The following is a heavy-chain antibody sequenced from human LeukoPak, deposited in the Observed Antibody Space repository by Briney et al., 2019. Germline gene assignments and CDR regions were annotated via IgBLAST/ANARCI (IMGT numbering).Heavy chain of an antibody. Sequence: GGSLRLSCAASGLTFSSYAMSWVRQAPGKGLEWVSHITGSGDTTYYGDPVKGRFTISRDNSKNTLYLHMSSLRAEDTAVYYCARDFRPGLVPSFDYWGQGTLVTVSS. J-gene: IGHJ4*02. D-gene: IGHD3/OR15-3a*01. CDR3: ARDFRPGLVPSFDY. CDR1: GLTFSSYA. CDR2: ITGSGDTT. V-gene: IGHV3-23*01.